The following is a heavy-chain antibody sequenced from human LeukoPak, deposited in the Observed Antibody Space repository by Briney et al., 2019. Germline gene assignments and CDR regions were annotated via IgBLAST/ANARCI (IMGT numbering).Heavy chain of an antibody. V-gene: IGHV3-48*03. CDR3: AGGNGH. CDR2: ISSSGGLM. D-gene: IGHD4-23*01. J-gene: IGHJ4*02. Sequence: GGSLRLSCVASGFTFSSYEMNWVRQAPGQGLAWVSYISSSGGLMNYADSVKGRFTISRDNAKNSLYLQMNSLRVEDTAFYYCAGGNGHWGQGTLVTVSS. CDR1: GFTFSSYE.